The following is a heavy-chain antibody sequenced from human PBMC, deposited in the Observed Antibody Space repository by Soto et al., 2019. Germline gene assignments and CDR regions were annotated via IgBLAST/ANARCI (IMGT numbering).Heavy chain of an antibody. J-gene: IGHJ4*02. CDR1: GFTFKSYA. Sequence: RGCMRLSCAASGFTFKSYAMSWVRQAPGKGLEWVSAISGSGGSTYYADSVKGRFTISRDNSKNTLYLQMNSLRAEDTAVYYCAKEVEMATIYSYWGQGTLVTVSS. V-gene: IGHV3-23*01. D-gene: IGHD5-12*01. CDR3: AKEVEMATIYSY. CDR2: ISGSGGST.